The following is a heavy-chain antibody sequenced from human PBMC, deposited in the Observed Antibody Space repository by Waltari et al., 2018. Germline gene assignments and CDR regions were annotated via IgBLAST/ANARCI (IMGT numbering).Heavy chain of an antibody. CDR1: GYSFTSSW. CDR3: ARVRYCSGGSCYREIDY. J-gene: IGHJ4*02. V-gene: IGHV5-51*01. Sequence: EVQLVQSGAGVKTPGESMKISCKGSGYSFTSSWPGWVRQMPGKGLAWMGIIYPGDSDTRYSPSFQGQVTISADKSLSTAYLQWSSLKASDTAMYYCARVRYCSGGSCYREIDYWGQGTLVTVSS. D-gene: IGHD2-15*01. CDR2: IYPGDSDT.